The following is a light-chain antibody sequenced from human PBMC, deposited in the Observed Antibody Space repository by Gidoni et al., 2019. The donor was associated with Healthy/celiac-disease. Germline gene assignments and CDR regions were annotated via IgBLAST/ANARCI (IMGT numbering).Light chain of an antibody. V-gene: IGLV2-14*01. CDR1: SSDVGGYNS. CDR2: DVS. CDR3: SSYTSSSTLV. J-gene: IGLJ2*01. Sequence: QYALTQPASVSGSPGQSITISCTGTSSDVGGYNSVSWYQQHPGKAPKLMIYDVSNRPSVVSIRLSGSKSGNTASLTISGLQAADEADYYCSSYTSSSTLVFGGVTKLTVL.